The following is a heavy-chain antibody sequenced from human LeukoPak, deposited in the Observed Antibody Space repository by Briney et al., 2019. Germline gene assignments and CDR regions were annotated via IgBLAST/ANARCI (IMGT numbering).Heavy chain of an antibody. J-gene: IGHJ3*02. Sequence: GGSLRLSCAASGFTFSSYEMNWVRQAPGKGLEWVSYISSGGSTVYYADSVKGRFTISRDNAKNSLYLQMNSLRAEDTAVYYCARVIIVGATVIWGQGTMVTVSS. CDR3: ARVIIVGATVI. V-gene: IGHV3-48*03. D-gene: IGHD1-26*01. CDR1: GFTFSSYE. CDR2: ISSGGSTV.